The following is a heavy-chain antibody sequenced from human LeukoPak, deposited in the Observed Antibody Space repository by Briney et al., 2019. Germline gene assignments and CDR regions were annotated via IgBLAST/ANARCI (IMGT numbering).Heavy chain of an antibody. CDR2: ISSSSTI. CDR3: AKPYYYDSSGPYYFDY. D-gene: IGHD3-22*01. CDR1: GFTFSSYR. J-gene: IGHJ4*02. V-gene: IGHV3-48*01. Sequence: GGSLRLSCAASGFTFSSYRMNWVRQAPGKGLEWVSYISSSSTIYYADSVKGRFTISRDNAKNSLYLQMNSLRAEDTAVYYCAKPYYYDSSGPYYFDYWGQGTLVTVSS.